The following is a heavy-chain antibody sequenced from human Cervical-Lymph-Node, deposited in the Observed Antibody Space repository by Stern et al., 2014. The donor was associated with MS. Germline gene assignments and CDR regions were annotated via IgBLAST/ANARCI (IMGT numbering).Heavy chain of an antibody. CDR3: ARLQLASSGSNY. CDR2: INHSGST. D-gene: IGHD2-2*01. J-gene: IGHJ4*02. V-gene: IGHV4-34*01. Sequence: QVQLQQWGAGLLQPSETLSLTCAASGGSFSGYYWSWIRQPPGKGLEWIGEINHSGSTNYTPSLKSRVTISVDTSKNQFSLKLSSVTAADTAVYYCARLQLASSGSNYWGQGTLVTVSS. CDR1: GGSFSGYY.